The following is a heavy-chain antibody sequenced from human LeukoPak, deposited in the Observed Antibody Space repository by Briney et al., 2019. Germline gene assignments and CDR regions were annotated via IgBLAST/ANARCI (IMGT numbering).Heavy chain of an antibody. J-gene: IGHJ4*02. CDR2: ISAYNGNT. V-gene: IGHV1-18*01. Sequence: ASVKVSCTASGYTFTSYGISWVRQAPGQGLEWMGWISAYNGNTNYAQKLQGRVTMTTDTSTSTAYMELRSLRSDDTAVYYCARDAVAGRLGYYFDYWGQGTLVTVSS. CDR3: ARDAVAGRLGYYFDY. D-gene: IGHD6-19*01. CDR1: GYTFTSYG.